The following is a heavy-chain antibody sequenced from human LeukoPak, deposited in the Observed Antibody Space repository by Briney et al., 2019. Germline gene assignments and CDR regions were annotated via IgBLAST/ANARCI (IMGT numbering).Heavy chain of an antibody. V-gene: IGHV1-69*01. CDR2: IIPIFGTA. CDR1: GGTFSSYA. D-gene: IGHD2-15*01. J-gene: IGHJ4*02. CDR3: AESGGSPTRPLDY. Sequence: ASVKVSCKASGGTFSSYAISWVRQAPGQGLEWMGGIIPIFGTANYAQKFQGRVTITADESTSTAYMELSSLRSEDTAVYYCAESGGSPTRPLDYWGQRTLVTVSS.